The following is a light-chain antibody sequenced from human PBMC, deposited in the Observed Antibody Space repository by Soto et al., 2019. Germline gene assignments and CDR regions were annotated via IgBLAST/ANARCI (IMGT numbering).Light chain of an antibody. J-gene: IGKJ1*01. CDR1: QTISSW. CDR2: KAS. CDR3: QLSKSHLKP. Sequence: IHVTISVFTVSVTLRDRVTITCRASQTISSWLAWYQQKPGKAPKLLIYKASTLKSGVPSRFSGSGSGTEFTLTISSLQPDDFTRYYSQLSKSHLKPFCQGAMVDVK. V-gene: IGKV1-5*03.